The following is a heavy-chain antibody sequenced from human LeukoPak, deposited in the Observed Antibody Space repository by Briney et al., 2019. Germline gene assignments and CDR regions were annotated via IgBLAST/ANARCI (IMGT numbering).Heavy chain of an antibody. CDR1: GFTFSNAW. Sequence: GGSLRLSCAASGFTFSNAWMTWVRQAPGKGLEWISYIYISSSVMFYADSVKGRFTISRDSAKSSLYLQMNSLRTEDTAVYYCARGGGGNYFDSWGQRTLVTVSS. J-gene: IGHJ4*02. V-gene: IGHV3-48*01. D-gene: IGHD3-16*01. CDR3: ARGGGGNYFDS. CDR2: IYISSSVM.